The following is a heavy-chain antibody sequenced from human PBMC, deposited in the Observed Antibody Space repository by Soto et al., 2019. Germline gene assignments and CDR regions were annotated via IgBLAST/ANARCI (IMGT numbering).Heavy chain of an antibody. Sequence: EVQLVESGGGLVQPGGSLTLSCTPSGFTFSSYWMHWVRQAPGEGLVWVSRINTDGSTTNYADSVKGRFTISRDNAKNTVYLQMTSLRAEDTAVYYCARAGSYRFDYWGQGTLVTVSS. CDR2: INTDGSTT. D-gene: IGHD3-16*02. J-gene: IGHJ4*02. CDR3: ARAGSYRFDY. CDR1: GFTFSSYW. V-gene: IGHV3-74*01.